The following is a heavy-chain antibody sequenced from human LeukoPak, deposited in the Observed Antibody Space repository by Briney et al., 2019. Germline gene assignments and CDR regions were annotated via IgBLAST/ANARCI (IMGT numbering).Heavy chain of an antibody. J-gene: IGHJ4*02. CDR1: GCTFSTYA. CDR2: IIPIFGTA. Sequence: SLKVSCKASGCTFSTYAISWVRQAPGKGLEWMGSIIPIFGTANYAQKFQGRVTLTTNESTRTAYRELSRLTSEDPAVYYCARDLGDSYYYDSSGPSGVWYFDYWGQGTLVTVSS. D-gene: IGHD3-22*01. CDR3: ARDLGDSYYYDSSGPSGVWYFDY. V-gene: IGHV1-69*05.